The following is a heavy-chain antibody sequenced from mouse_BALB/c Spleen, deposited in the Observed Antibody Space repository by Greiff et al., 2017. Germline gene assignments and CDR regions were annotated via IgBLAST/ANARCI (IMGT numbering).Heavy chain of an antibody. Sequence: EVKVEESGGGLVQPGGSMKLSCVASGFTFSNYWMNWVRQSPEKGLEWVAEIRLKSNNYATHYAESVKGRFTISRDDSKSSVYLQMNNLRAEDTGIYYCTRKHYRYDWYFDVWGAGTTVTVSS. J-gene: IGHJ1*01. V-gene: IGHV6-6*02. CDR1: GFTFSNYW. CDR3: TRKHYRYDWYFDV. CDR2: IRLKSNNYAT. D-gene: IGHD2-14*01.